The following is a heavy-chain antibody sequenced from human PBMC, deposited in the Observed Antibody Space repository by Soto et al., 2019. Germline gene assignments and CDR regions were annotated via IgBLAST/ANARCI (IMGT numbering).Heavy chain of an antibody. CDR1: GFTFSSYC. J-gene: IGHJ4*02. D-gene: IGHD6-19*01. CDR2: IWYDGSNK. Sequence: QVQLVESGGGVVQPGRSLRLSCAASGFTFSSYCMHWVRQAPGKGLEWVAVIWYDGSNKDYADSVKGRFTISRDNSKNPLYLQMTSPRAEDAAVYYCARSLGWYHPFDYWGQGTLVTVSS. V-gene: IGHV3-33*01. CDR3: ARSLGWYHPFDY.